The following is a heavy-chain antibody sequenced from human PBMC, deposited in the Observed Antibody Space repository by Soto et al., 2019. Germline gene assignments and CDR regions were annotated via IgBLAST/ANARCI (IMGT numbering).Heavy chain of an antibody. CDR2: INHSGST. Sequence: LSLTCSDYGGPFSGYYWSWIRQPPGKGLEWIGGINHSGSTNYTPSVKSRVTISVDTAKNQFSLKLSSVTAADTAVYYCATRGYDSSGYYAFDYWGQGTLVTVSS. CDR3: ATRGYDSSGYYAFDY. J-gene: IGHJ4*02. CDR1: GGPFSGYY. D-gene: IGHD3-22*01. V-gene: IGHV4-34*01.